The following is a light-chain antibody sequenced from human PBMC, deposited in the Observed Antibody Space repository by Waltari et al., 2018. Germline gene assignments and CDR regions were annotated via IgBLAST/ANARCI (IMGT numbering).Light chain of an antibody. CDR3: SSWDDSRNTVV. V-gene: IGLV1-44*01. Sequence: QTMLTQPPSASGTPGQRVTPSCPGSRATIGNNFFNLYQQLPETAPKLLIYSDRHRPSGVPDRFSASKSGTSASLAISGLQSEDEGLYYCSSWDDSRNTVVFGGGTKLTVL. CDR1: RATIGNNF. CDR2: SDR. J-gene: IGLJ2*01.